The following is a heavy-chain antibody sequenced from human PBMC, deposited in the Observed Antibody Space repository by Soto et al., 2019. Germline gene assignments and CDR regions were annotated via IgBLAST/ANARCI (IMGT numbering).Heavy chain of an antibody. D-gene: IGHD3-16*01. CDR3: AHSLRSFYYYGLDV. Sequence: SETLSLTCTVSGASVSSGGYCWSWIRQHPGKGLEWIECIYNSGSIYYNPSLESRVIISVDTSKNQFSLRLSSVTAADTAVFYCAHSLRSFYYYGLDVWGQGTTVTVSS. J-gene: IGHJ6*02. CDR1: GASVSSGGYC. CDR2: IYNSGSI. V-gene: IGHV4-31*03.